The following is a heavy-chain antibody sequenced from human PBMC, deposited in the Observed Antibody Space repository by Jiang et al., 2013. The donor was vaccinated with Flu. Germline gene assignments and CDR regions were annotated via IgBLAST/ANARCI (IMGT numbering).Heavy chain of an antibody. CDR3: ASRVGPTLY. CDR2: IYPGDSDT. J-gene: IGHJ4*02. Sequence: IGWVRQMPGKGLEWMGIIYPGDSDTRYSPSFQGQVTISADKSISTAYLQWSSLKASDTAIYYCASRVGPTLYWGQGTLVTVSS. V-gene: IGHV5-51*01. D-gene: IGHD1-26*01.